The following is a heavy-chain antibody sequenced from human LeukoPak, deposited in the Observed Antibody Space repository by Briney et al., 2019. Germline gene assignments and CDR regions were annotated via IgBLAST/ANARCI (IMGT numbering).Heavy chain of an antibody. CDR2: ISYDGSNK. CDR3: AKEGMQPEGAFDI. J-gene: IGHJ3*02. Sequence: PGRSLRLSCAASGFTFSSYGMHWVREAPGKGLEWVVVISYDGSNKYYADSVKGRFTISRDNSKNTLYLQMNSLRAEDTAVYYCAKEGMQPEGAFDIWGQGTMVTVAS. CDR1: GFTFSSYG. V-gene: IGHV3-30*18. D-gene: IGHD1-14*01.